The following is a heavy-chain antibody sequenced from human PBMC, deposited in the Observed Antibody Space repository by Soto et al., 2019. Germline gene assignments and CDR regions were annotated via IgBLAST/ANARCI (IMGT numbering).Heavy chain of an antibody. CDR2: ISGSGGTT. Sequence: GGSLRLSCAASGFTFSSYWMSWVRQAPGKGLEWVSGISGSGGTTYYVDSVKGRFTISRDNSKNTLYLQMNSLRAEDTAVYYCAREDYSNFDYWGQGTLVTVSS. D-gene: IGHD4-4*01. J-gene: IGHJ4*02. CDR1: GFTFSSYW. CDR3: AREDYSNFDY. V-gene: IGHV3-23*01.